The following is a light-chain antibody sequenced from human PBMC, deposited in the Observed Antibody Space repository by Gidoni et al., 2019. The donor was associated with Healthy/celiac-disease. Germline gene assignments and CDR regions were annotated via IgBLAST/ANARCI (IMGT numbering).Light chain of an antibody. CDR3: QQDNSYPWT. Sequence: DIQMTQSPSTLSASVGDRVTINCRASQSISSWLAWYQQKPGKAPKLLFYKASSLESGVPSMFSGSGSVTEFTLTISSLQPDDFATYYCQQDNSYPWTFGQGTKVEIK. V-gene: IGKV1-5*03. J-gene: IGKJ1*01. CDR2: KAS. CDR1: QSISSW.